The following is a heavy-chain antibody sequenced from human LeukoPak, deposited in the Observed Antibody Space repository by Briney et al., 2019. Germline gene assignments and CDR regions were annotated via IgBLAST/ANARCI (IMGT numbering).Heavy chain of an antibody. D-gene: IGHD1-26*01. CDR2: VGIAADT. V-gene: IGHV3-13*01. Sequence: GGSLRLSCAASGFTFSDHAMHWVHQAPGKGLEWVSAVGIAADTFYPGSVKGRFTISRENAKNPLYLQMNSLRVEDTAVYYCVRQKKSHGNFDYWGQGTLVTVSS. J-gene: IGHJ4*02. CDR3: VRQKKSHGNFDY. CDR1: GFTFSDHA.